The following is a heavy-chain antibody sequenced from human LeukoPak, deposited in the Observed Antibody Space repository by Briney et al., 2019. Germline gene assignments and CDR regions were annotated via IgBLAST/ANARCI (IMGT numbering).Heavy chain of an antibody. CDR2: IYYSGST. CDR1: GGSISSSSYY. V-gene: IGHV4-39*07. CDR3: AREASRGYCSSTSCYRHPFDP. Sequence: SETLSLTCTVSGGSISSSSYYWGWIRQPPGKGLEWIGSIYYSGSTYYNPSLKSRVTISVDTSKNQFSLKLSSATAADTAVYYCAREASRGYCSSTSCYRHPFDPWGQGTLVTVSS. D-gene: IGHD2-2*01. J-gene: IGHJ5*02.